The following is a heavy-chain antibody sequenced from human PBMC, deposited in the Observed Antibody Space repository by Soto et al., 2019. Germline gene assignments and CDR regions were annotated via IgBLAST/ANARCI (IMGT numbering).Heavy chain of an antibody. CDR3: ARVVYFDSSPYGL. Sequence: EVQLVESGGGLVKPGGSLRLSCAASGFSFSGYNMNWVRQAPGKGLEWVSSISGDSTYIYYADSVQGRFTISRDNAKNSVYLQMNSLRAEDTAVYFCARVVYFDSSPYGLWGQGTMVTVSS. CDR1: GFSFSGYN. J-gene: IGHJ3*01. CDR2: ISGDSTYI. V-gene: IGHV3-21*01. D-gene: IGHD3-22*01.